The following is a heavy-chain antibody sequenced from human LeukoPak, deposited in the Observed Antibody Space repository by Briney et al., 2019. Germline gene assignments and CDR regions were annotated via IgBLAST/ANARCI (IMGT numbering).Heavy chain of an antibody. D-gene: IGHD3-3*01. CDR1: GYTFTSYG. V-gene: IGHV1-18*01. Sequence: ASVKVSCKASGYTFTSYGISWVRQAPGQGLEWMRWISAYNGNTNYAQKLQGRVTMTTDTSTSTAYMELRSLRSDDTAVYYCARDPDFWSGYKRGDAFDIWGQGTMVTVSS. CDR3: ARDPDFWSGYKRGDAFDI. J-gene: IGHJ3*02. CDR2: ISAYNGNT.